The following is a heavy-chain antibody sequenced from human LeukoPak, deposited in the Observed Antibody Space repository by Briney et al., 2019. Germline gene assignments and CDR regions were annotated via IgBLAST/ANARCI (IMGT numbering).Heavy chain of an antibody. CDR3: ARDSVEYDILTGYYGTGFDP. V-gene: IGHV3-21*01. CDR1: GFTFSSYS. D-gene: IGHD3-9*01. Sequence: GGSLRLSCAASGFTFSSYSMNWVRQAPGKGLEWVSSISSSSYIYYADSVKGRFTISRDNAKNSLYLQMNSLRAEDTAVYYCARDSVEYDILTGYYGTGFDPWGQGTLVTVSS. CDR2: ISSSSYI. J-gene: IGHJ5*02.